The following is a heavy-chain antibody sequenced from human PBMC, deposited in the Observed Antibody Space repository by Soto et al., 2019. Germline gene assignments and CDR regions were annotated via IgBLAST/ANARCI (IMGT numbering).Heavy chain of an antibody. J-gene: IGHJ4*02. D-gene: IGHD4-17*01. CDR1: GASIRDGDYY. Sequence: SETLSLTCSVSGASIRDGDYYWSWLRQPPGKGPEWIGIIDYTGGTHYNPTLTGPVSMSVDASANQFSLKVNFVTAADSAVYYCARVGYGDYGRGYYFDFWGPGILVTVSS. CDR2: IDYTGGT. CDR3: ARVGYGDYGRGYYFDF. V-gene: IGHV4-30-4*01.